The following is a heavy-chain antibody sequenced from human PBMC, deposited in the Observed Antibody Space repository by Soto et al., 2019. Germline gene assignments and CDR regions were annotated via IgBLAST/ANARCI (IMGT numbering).Heavy chain of an antibody. D-gene: IGHD3-22*01. J-gene: IGHJ4*02. Sequence: GGSLRLSCAASGFTFSDYYMSWIRQAPGKGLEWVSYISSSSSYTKYADSVKGRFTISRDNAKNSLYLQMNSLRAEDTAVYYCARDDSSGYSDYWGQGTLVTVSS. V-gene: IGHV3-11*06. CDR2: ISSSSSYT. CDR1: GFTFSDYY. CDR3: ARDDSSGYSDY.